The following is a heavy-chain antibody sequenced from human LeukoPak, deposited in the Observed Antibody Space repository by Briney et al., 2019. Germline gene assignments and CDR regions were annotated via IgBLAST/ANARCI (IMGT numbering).Heavy chain of an antibody. V-gene: IGHV4-39*07. CDR3: ASYEYSSSRNPYYYYYMDV. Sequence: PSETLSLTCTVSGGSISSSSYYWGWIRQPPGKGLEWIGSIYYSGSTYYNPSLKSRVTISVDTSKNQFSLKLSSVTAADTAVYYCASYEYSSSRNPYYYYYMDVWGKGTTVTVSS. J-gene: IGHJ6*03. D-gene: IGHD6-6*01. CDR2: IYYSGST. CDR1: GGSISSSSYY.